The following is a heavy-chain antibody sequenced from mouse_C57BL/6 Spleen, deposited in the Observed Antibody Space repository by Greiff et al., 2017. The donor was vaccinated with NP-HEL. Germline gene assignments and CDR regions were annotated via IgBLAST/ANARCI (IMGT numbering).Heavy chain of an antibody. Sequence: QVQLQQSGAELMKPGASVKLSCKATGYTFTGYWIEWVKQRPGHGLEWIGEILPGRGSTNYNEKFKGKATFTADTSSNTAYMQLSSLTTEDSAIYYCARPTTVVAKDAMDYWGQGTSVTVSS. CDR3: ARPTTVVAKDAMDY. J-gene: IGHJ4*01. D-gene: IGHD1-1*01. CDR1: GYTFTGYW. V-gene: IGHV1-9*01. CDR2: ILPGRGST.